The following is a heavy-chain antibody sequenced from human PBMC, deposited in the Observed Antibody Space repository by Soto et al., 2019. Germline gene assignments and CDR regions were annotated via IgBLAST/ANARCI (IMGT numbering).Heavy chain of an antibody. CDR1: GFTFGTTD. V-gene: IGHV3-23*01. Sequence: QLLQSGGGLVQPGGSLTLSCAASGFTFGTTDMSWVRQAPGEGLEWVSTIDGSGGITYYADSVKGRFTISRDNSRNTVYRQMNSLRGDDTALYYCVKISGWVNTWGQGALVTVSS. CDR2: IDGSGGIT. CDR3: VKISGWVNT. D-gene: IGHD3-10*01. J-gene: IGHJ5*02.